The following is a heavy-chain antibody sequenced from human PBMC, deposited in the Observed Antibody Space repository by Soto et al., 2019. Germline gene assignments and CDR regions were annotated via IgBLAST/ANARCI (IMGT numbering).Heavy chain of an antibody. D-gene: IGHD5-12*01. CDR3: ARTVATGYGMDV. J-gene: IGHJ6*02. CDR1: GYTFTGYY. CDR2: INPNSGGT. Sequence: ASVKVSCKASGYTFTGYYMHWVRQAPGQGLEWMGWINPNSGGTNYAQKFQGWVTMTRDTSISTAYMELSRLRSDDTAVYYCARTVATGYGMDVWGQGTTVTVSS. V-gene: IGHV1-2*04.